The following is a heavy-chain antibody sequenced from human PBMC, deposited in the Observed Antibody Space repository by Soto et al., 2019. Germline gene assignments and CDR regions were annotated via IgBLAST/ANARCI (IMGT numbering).Heavy chain of an antibody. J-gene: IGHJ4*02. CDR2: IKEDGSLQ. Sequence: EVQLAESGGGLVQPGGSLRLSCAASEFTFSRRGMRWVRQAPGKGLEWVANIKEDGSLQYYVDSVKGRFTISRDNAKNSLLLQMNSLRAEDTAVYYCARDYYGWGSHDNWGQGTLVTVSS. V-gene: IGHV3-7*03. CDR3: ARDYYGWGSHDN. CDR1: EFTFSRRG. D-gene: IGHD3-10*01.